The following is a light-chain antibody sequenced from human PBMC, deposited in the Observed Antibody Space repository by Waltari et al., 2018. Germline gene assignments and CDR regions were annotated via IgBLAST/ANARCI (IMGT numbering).Light chain of an antibody. Sequence: IQMTQSPSTLSASVGDRVTITCRTSQSISTWLAWYQQKPGKAPKLLIHKASSLENEVPSRVSGSGSGTEFTLTISCLQPDDFATFYCQQYKSYPPTFGGGTKVDIK. V-gene: IGKV1-5*03. CDR1: QSISTW. CDR2: KAS. J-gene: IGKJ4*02. CDR3: QQYKSYPPT.